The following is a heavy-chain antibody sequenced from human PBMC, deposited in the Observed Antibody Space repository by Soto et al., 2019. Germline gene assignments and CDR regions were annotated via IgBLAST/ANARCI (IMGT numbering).Heavy chain of an antibody. CDR1: GFTFSSYG. CDR2: ISYDGSNK. J-gene: IGHJ4*02. CDR3: ATPKYYYDSSGSLDY. D-gene: IGHD3-22*01. Sequence: GWSLRLSCAASGFTFSSYGMHWVRQAPGKGLEWVAVISYDGSNKYYADSVKGRFTISRDNSKSTLYLQMNSLRAEDTAVYYRATPKYYYDSSGSLDYWGQGTLVTVSS. V-gene: IGHV3-30*03.